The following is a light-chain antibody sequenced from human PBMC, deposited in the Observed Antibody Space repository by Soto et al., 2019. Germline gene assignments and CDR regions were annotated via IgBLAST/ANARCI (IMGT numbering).Light chain of an antibody. CDR2: DAS. J-gene: IGKJ4*01. V-gene: IGKV3-11*01. CDR1: QSVSKY. Sequence: EIVLTQSTASLSLSPGERATLSYRASQSVSKYLAWYQQKPGQAPRLLIHDASNRATGIPARFSGSGSGTDFTLTIRSLEPEDFGVYYCQQRSNWPQITFGGGTKVEIK. CDR3: QQRSNWPQIT.